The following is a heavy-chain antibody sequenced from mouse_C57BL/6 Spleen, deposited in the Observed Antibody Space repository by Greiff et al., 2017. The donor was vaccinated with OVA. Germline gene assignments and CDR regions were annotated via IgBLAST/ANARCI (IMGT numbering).Heavy chain of an antibody. J-gene: IGHJ2*01. CDR2: IYPGSGST. V-gene: IGHV1-55*01. Sequence: VQLQQPGAELVKPGASVTMCCKASGYTFTSYWITWVKKRPGQGLEWIGDIYPGSGSTNYNEKFKSKATLTVDTSSSTAYMQRSSLATEDSAVYCRARRGDGWCQGDWGEGTTLTVSS. CDR1: GYTFTSYW. CDR3: ARRGDGWCQGD. D-gene: IGHD1-1*02.